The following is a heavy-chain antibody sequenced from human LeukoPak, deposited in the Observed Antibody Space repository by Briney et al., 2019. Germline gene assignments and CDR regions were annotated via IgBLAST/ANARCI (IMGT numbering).Heavy chain of an antibody. CDR2: ISYDGSNK. V-gene: IGHV3-30-3*01. Sequence: QPGRSLRLSCAASGFTFSSYAMHWVRQAPGKGLEWVAVISYDGSNKYYADSVKGRFTISRDNSKNTLYLQMNSLRAEDTALYYCARDGNFYYGPGSYCDYWGQGTLVTVSS. CDR1: GFTFSSYA. J-gene: IGHJ4*02. CDR3: ARDGNFYYGPGSYCDY. D-gene: IGHD3-10*01.